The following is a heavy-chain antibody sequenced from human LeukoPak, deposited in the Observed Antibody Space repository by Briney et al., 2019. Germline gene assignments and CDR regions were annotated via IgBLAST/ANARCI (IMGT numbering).Heavy chain of an antibody. J-gene: IGHJ4*02. Sequence: GGSLRLSCAASGFTFSNYNMHELRQPPGKALQWVSYISSSSNIIYYADSVKGRFTISRDNAKNSLFLQMNSLRAEDTAVYYCARDFAREFTIDYWGQGTLVTVSS. V-gene: IGHV3-48*01. CDR1: GFTFSNYN. CDR2: ISSSSNII. D-gene: IGHD3-10*01. CDR3: ARDFAREFTIDY.